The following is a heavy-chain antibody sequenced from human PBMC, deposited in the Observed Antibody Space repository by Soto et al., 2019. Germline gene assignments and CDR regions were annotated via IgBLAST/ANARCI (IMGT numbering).Heavy chain of an antibody. CDR1: GDSVSSNSAA. V-gene: IGHV6-1*01. D-gene: IGHD2-21*02. J-gene: IGHJ6*02. CDR2: AYYRSQWYY. CDR3: TKQKGDSRTYNGIDV. Sequence: QTLSLTCAISGDSVSSNSAAWNWIRQTPSRGLEWLGRAYYRSQWYYDSAVSVRSRITVIPDTSKNQFSLQLNSVTPEDTAVHYCTKQKGDSRTYNGIDVCGQGTTVTVSS.